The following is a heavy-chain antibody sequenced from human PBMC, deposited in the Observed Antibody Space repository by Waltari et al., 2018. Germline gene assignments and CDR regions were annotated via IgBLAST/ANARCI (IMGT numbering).Heavy chain of an antibody. CDR2: IIPIFGTA. Sequence: QVQLVQSGAEVKKPGSSVKVSCKASGGTFSSYAISWVRQAPGQGLEWRGGIIPIFGTANYAQKFQGRVTITADKSTSTAYMELSSLRSEDTAVYYCARAGVCSSTSCYAVYYYYMDVWGKGTTVTVSS. V-gene: IGHV1-69*14. J-gene: IGHJ6*03. CDR3: ARAGVCSSTSCYAVYYYYMDV. CDR1: GGTFSSYA. D-gene: IGHD2-2*01.